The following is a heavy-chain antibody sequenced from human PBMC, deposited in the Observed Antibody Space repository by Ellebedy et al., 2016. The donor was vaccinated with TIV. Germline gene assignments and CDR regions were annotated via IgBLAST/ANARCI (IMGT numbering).Heavy chain of an antibody. CDR2: IYWDDDK. Sequence: SGPTLVKPTQTLTLTCTFSGFSLRSSGVGVGWIRQPPGKALEWLALIYWDDDKRYSPSLKRRLTITKDTSKNQVVLTMTNMDPADTATYYCAPYGSRKNWFDPWGQGTLVTVSS. CDR1: GFSLRSSGVG. J-gene: IGHJ5*02. V-gene: IGHV2-5*02. CDR3: APYGSRKNWFDP. D-gene: IGHD3-10*01.